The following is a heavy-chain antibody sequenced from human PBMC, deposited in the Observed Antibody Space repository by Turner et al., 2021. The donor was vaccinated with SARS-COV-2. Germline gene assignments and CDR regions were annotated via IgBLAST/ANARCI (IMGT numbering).Heavy chain of an antibody. V-gene: IGHV1-69*10. CDR1: GGTFSSYV. CDR2: IIPILGIA. D-gene: IGHD2-2*01. Sequence: QVQLVQSGAEVKKPGSSVQVSCKASGGTFSSYVISWVRQAPGQGLEWMGGIIPILGIANYAQKFQGRVTITADKSTSTAYMELSSLRSEDTAVYYCAREGSSGEPHCSSTSCYPYWGQGTLVTVSS. CDR3: AREGSSGEPHCSSTSCYPY. J-gene: IGHJ4*02.